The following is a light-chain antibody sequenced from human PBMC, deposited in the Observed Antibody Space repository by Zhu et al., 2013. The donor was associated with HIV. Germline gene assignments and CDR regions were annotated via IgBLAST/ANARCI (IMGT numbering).Light chain of an antibody. CDR2: GKK. Sequence: SSELTQDPTVSVALGQTVRITCQGDTLRTYSASWFQQKPGQAPVLVIYGKKNRPSGIPDRFSGSSSGNTASLTITGARAEDEADYYCSSRDNNYNHVLFGGGTILTVL. V-gene: IGLV3-19*01. CDR3: SSRDNNYNHVL. CDR1: TLRTYS. J-gene: IGLJ2*01.